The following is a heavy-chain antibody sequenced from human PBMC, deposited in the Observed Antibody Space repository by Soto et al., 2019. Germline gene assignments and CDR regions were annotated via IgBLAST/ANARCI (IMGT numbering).Heavy chain of an antibody. D-gene: IGHD5-12*01. CDR1: GGSISSDDYS. J-gene: IGHJ6*02. Sequence: SETLSLTCTVSGGSISSDDYSWSWIRQPPGKGLEWIGYMYGAGLTYYNPSLKSRVTISVDKSKNQFSLNLSSVTAADTALYYCARDPAWPSPRWDVWGQGTTVTVSS. CDR3: ARDPAWPSPRWDV. V-gene: IGHV4-30-2*01. CDR2: MYGAGLT.